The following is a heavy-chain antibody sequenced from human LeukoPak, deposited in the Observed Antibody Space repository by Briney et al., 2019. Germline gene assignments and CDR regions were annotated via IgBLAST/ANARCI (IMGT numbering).Heavy chain of an antibody. CDR2: ISSSSSYI. V-gene: IGHV3-21*01. D-gene: IGHD6-6*01. CDR3: ARASYSSSSVGYYMDV. Sequence: GGSLRLSCAASGFTFSSYAMSWVRQAPGKGLEWVSSISSSSSYIYYADSVKGRFTISRDNAKNSLYLQMNSLRAEDTAVYYCARASYSSSSVGYYMDVWGKGTTVTVSS. J-gene: IGHJ6*03. CDR1: GFTFSSYA.